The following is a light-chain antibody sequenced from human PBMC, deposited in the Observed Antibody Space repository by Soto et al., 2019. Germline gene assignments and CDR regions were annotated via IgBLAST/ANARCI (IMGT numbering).Light chain of an antibody. CDR1: QNIRTF. V-gene: IGKV3-11*01. J-gene: IGKJ1*01. CDR2: GAS. Sequence: EVVLTQSPATLSLSPGERATLSCRASQNIRTFLDWYQQKPGKAPRLLIYGASNRATGIPARFSGSGSGTDFTLPISSLESEDFAVYYCQQQSHWPPWTFGQGTRVEI. CDR3: QQQSHWPPWT.